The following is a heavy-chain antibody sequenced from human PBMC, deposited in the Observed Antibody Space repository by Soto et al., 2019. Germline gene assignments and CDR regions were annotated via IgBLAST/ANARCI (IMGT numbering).Heavy chain of an antibody. J-gene: IGHJ4*02. Sequence: QVQLVQSGAEVKKPGASVKLSCKASGYTFNSYYMHWVRQAPGQRLECLGIINPSGGVISYAQNFQGRVTMTSDTSTSTVYMELSSLRSQDTAMYYCAMSTAYYFDSCGQGTLGTVSS. CDR1: GYTFNSYY. CDR3: AMSTAYYFDS. CDR2: INPSGGVI. V-gene: IGHV1-46*02.